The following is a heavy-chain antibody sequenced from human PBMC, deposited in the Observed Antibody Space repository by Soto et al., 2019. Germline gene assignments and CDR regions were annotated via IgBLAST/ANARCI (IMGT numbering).Heavy chain of an antibody. V-gene: IGHV4-39*01. CDR3: ARVGVAGMYYFDY. CDR1: GGSISSSSYY. Sequence: QLQLQESGPGLVKPSETLFLTCTVSGGSISSSSYYWGWIRQPPGKGLEWIGSIYYSGSTYYNPSLKSRASISVDTSKNQFSLKLSSVTAADTAVYYCARVGVAGMYYFDYWGQGTLVTVSS. J-gene: IGHJ4*02. CDR2: IYYSGST. D-gene: IGHD6-19*01.